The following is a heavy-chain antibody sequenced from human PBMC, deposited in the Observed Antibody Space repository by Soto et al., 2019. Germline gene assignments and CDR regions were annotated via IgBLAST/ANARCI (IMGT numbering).Heavy chain of an antibody. CDR1: GGSISSGGYY. J-gene: IGHJ4*02. D-gene: IGHD6-13*01. Sequence: ASETLSLTCTVSGGSISSGGYYWSWIRQHPGKGLEWIGYIYYSGSTYYNPSLKSRVTISVDTSKNQFSLKLSSVTAADTAVYYCARASGFRAAAGTPFYFDYWGQGTLVTVSS. V-gene: IGHV4-31*03. CDR3: ARASGFRAAAGTPFYFDY. CDR2: IYYSGST.